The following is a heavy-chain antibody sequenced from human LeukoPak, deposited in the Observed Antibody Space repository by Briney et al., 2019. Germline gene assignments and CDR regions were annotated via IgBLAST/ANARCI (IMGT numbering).Heavy chain of an antibody. V-gene: IGHV3-23*01. Sequence: TGGSLRLSCAASGFTVSSNYMSWARQAPGKGLEWVSAISGSGGSTYYADSVKGRFTISRDNAKNSLYLQMNSLRAEDTAVYYCARVSAATENYYYYYMDVWGKGTTVTISS. CDR1: GFTVSSNY. J-gene: IGHJ6*03. D-gene: IGHD2-15*01. CDR3: ARVSAATENYYYYYMDV. CDR2: ISGSGGST.